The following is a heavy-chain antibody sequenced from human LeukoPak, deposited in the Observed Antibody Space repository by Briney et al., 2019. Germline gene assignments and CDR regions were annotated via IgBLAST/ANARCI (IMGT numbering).Heavy chain of an antibody. Sequence: ASVKVSCKASGYTFTSYDINWVRQATGQGLEWMGWMNPNSGNTGYAQKFQGRVTMTRNTSISTAYMELSSLRSEDTAVYYCARGGRGSGSYYNVGDYWGQGTLVTVSS. CDR3: ARGGRGSGSYYNVGDY. CDR2: MNPNSGNT. CDR1: GYTFTSYD. J-gene: IGHJ4*02. V-gene: IGHV1-8*01. D-gene: IGHD3-10*01.